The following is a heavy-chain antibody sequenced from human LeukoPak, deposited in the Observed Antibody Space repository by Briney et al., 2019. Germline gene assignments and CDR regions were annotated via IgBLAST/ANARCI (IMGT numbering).Heavy chain of an antibody. D-gene: IGHD2-2*01. CDR2: IYYSGGT. CDR3: ARHSTRSVVPAAPFFDY. V-gene: IGHV4-59*08. Sequence: SETLSLTCTVSGGSISSYYWSWIRQPPGKELEWIGSIYYSGGTYSNPSLKSRVTISVDTSKNQFSLRLNSVTAADTAVYYCARHSTRSVVPAAPFFDYWGQGTLVTVSS. CDR1: GGSISSYY. J-gene: IGHJ4*02.